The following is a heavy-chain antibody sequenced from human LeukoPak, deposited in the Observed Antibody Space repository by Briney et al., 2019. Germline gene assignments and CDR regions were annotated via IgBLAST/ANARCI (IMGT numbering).Heavy chain of an antibody. CDR3: VRQVAELDY. J-gene: IGHJ4*02. D-gene: IGHD3-10*01. CDR1: GFTFSTYE. CDR2: ISSSGRTT. Sequence: GGSLRLSCAASGFTFSTYEMNWVRQAPGKGLEWVSYISSSGRTTYYADSVKGRFTISRDNAKNSLYLQMNSLRAEDTAVYYCVRQVAELDYWGQGTLVTVSS. V-gene: IGHV3-48*03.